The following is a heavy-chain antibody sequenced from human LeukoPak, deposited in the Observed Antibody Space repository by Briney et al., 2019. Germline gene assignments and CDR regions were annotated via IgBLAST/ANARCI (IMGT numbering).Heavy chain of an antibody. V-gene: IGHV3-21*01. D-gene: IGHD6-13*01. CDR2: ISSSSSYI. CDR3: AISNPYSSSSGAFEI. J-gene: IGHJ3*02. CDR1: GFTFSKYR. Sequence: GGSLTLSCAASGFTFSKYRMNWVRQAPGKGLEWVSSISSSSSYIYYADSMKCRFTISRDNPKNSLYLQMNSLRDEDTAVYYCAISNPYSSSSGAFEIWGQGTMVTVSS.